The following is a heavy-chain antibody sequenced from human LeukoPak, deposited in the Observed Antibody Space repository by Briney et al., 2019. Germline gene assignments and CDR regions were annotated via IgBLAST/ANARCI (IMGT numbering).Heavy chain of an antibody. CDR1: GGSISSYY. Sequence: PSETLSLTCTVSGGSISSYYWSWIRQPPGKGLEWIGYIYYSGSTNYNPSLKSRVIISADTSKNQFSLKLRSVTAADTAVYYCARHLHSDGSGSYLNWFDPWGPGTLVTVSS. CDR2: IYYSGST. V-gene: IGHV4-59*08. J-gene: IGHJ5*02. CDR3: ARHLHSDGSGSYLNWFDP. D-gene: IGHD3-10*01.